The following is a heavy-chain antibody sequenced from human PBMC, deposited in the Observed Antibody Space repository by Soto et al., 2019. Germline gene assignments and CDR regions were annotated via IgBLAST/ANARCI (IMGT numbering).Heavy chain of an antibody. CDR1: GFTFDDNA. CDR2: INWKSDI. Sequence: GGSLRLSCAVSGFTFDDNAMHWVRQAPEKGLEWVSGINWKSDIGYADSVKGRFTISRDNAENSLYLQMNSLRAEDTALYYCAISQDRGGRTTLIYWGQGTQVTVSS. V-gene: IGHV3-9*01. J-gene: IGHJ4*02. D-gene: IGHD3-16*01. CDR3: AISQDRGGRTTLIY.